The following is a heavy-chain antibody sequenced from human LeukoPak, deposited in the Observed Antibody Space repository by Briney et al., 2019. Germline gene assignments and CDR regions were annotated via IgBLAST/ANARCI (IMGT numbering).Heavy chain of an antibody. Sequence: GGSLRLSCAASGFTFSNYGLHWVREAPGKGLEWVALLVYDGFYKYYADSVKGRFTISRDDSTNTLYLQLTSLSVEDTAVYYCAKDLISMVRGSAMDVWGRGTTVTVS. V-gene: IGHV3-30*02. CDR2: LVYDGFYK. CDR1: GFTFSNYG. CDR3: AKDLISMVRGSAMDV. D-gene: IGHD3-10*01. J-gene: IGHJ6*02.